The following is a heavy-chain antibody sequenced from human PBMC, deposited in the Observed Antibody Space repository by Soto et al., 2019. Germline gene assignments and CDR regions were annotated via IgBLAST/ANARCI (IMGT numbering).Heavy chain of an antibody. CDR3: AGHGAGYYDFWSGYPFDY. V-gene: IGHV4-59*08. D-gene: IGHD3-3*01. J-gene: IGHJ4*02. CDR2: IYYSGST. Sequence: PSETLSLTCTVSGGSISSYYWSWIRQPPGKGLEWIGYIYYSGSTNYNPSLKSRVTISVDTSKNQFSLKLSSVTAADTAVYYCAGHGAGYYDFWSGYPFDYWGQGTLVTVSS. CDR1: GGSISSYY.